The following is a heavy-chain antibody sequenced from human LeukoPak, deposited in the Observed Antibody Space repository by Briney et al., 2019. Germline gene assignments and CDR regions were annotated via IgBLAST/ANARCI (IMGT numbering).Heavy chain of an antibody. Sequence: GGSLRLSCAASGFTFSSYGMHWVRQAPGKGLEWVAVISYDGSSKYYADSVKGRFTISRDNSKNTLYLQMNSLRAEDTAVYYCAKGSPYYYDSLDYWGQGTLVTVSS. V-gene: IGHV3-30*18. J-gene: IGHJ4*02. D-gene: IGHD3-22*01. CDR2: ISYDGSSK. CDR3: AKGSPYYYDSLDY. CDR1: GFTFSSYG.